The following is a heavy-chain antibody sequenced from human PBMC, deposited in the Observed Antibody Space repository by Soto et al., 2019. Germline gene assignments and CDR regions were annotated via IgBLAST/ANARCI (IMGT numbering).Heavy chain of an antibody. J-gene: IGHJ4*02. CDR2: ITSSSSYI. CDR1: GVTFSSHS. D-gene: IGHD6-19*01. CDR3: AREPGVSSGWYVDY. Sequence: PEGSLRLACAAAGVTFSSHSMNWVRQAPGKVLEWVASITSSSSYINYADSVKGRFTISRDNAETSLYLQMNSLRAEDTAVYYCAREPGVSSGWYVDYWGQGTLVTVSS. V-gene: IGHV3-21*01.